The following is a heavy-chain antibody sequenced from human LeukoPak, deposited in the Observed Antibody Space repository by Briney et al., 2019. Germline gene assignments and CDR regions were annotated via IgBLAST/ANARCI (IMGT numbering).Heavy chain of an antibody. D-gene: IGHD3-10*01. CDR1: GFTFSDYN. Sequence: GGSLRLSCAASGFTFSDYNMRWIRQAPGKGLEWVSSISRSGSTKYYADSVKGRFTISRDNSKNTLYLQMNSLRAEDTAVYYCARDWSGPDAFDIWGQGTMVTVSS. CDR3: ARDWSGPDAFDI. CDR2: ISRSGSTK. V-gene: IGHV3-11*04. J-gene: IGHJ3*02.